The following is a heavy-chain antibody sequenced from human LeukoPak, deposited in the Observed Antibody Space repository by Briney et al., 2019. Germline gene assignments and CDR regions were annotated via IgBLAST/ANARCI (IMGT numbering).Heavy chain of an antibody. CDR2: ISAYNGNT. CDR1: GYTLTELS. Sequence: ASVKVSCKVSGYTLTELSMHWVRQAPGQGLEWMGWISAYNGNTNYAQKLQGRVTMTTDTSTSTAYMELRSLRSDDTAVYYCAIVVVPAAQGLGAFDIWGQGTMVTVSS. CDR3: AIVVVPAAQGLGAFDI. J-gene: IGHJ3*02. V-gene: IGHV1-18*01. D-gene: IGHD2-2*01.